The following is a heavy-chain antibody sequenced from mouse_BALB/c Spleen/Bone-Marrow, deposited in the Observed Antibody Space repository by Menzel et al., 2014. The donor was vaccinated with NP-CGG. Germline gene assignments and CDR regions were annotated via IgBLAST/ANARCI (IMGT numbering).Heavy chain of an antibody. CDR2: ISDGGSYT. J-gene: IGHJ3*01. V-gene: IGHV5-4*02. CDR1: GFTFSDYY. Sequence: EVKLVESGGGLVKPGGSLKLSCAASGFTFSDYYMYWVRQTPEKRLEWVATISDGGSYTYYPDSVKGRFTISRDNAKNNLCLQMSSLKSEDTAMYYCAREDDDGSWFAYWGQGTLVTVSA. D-gene: IGHD2-12*01. CDR3: AREDDDGSWFAY.